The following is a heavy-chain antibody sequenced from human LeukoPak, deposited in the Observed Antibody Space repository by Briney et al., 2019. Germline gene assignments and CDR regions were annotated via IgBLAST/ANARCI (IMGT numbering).Heavy chain of an antibody. D-gene: IGHD2-2*01. J-gene: IGHJ4*02. CDR3: AKDLPAAYFDY. V-gene: IGHV3-30*02. Sequence: PGRSLRLSCAASGFTFSNYGIHWVRQAPGKGLEWVAFVRSDGGIKYYADSVKGRFTISRDNSRITVYLQMNSLRAEDTAVYHCAKDLPAAYFDYWGQGTLVTVSS. CDR2: VRSDGGIK. CDR1: GFTFSNYG.